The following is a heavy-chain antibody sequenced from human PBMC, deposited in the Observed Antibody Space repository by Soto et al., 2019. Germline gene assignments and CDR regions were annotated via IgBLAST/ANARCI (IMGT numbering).Heavy chain of an antibody. CDR2: INHSGST. D-gene: IGHD3-10*01. CDR1: GGYFGDYC. J-gene: IGHJ6*02. V-gene: IGHV4-34*01. CDR3: ARGNPGITMGRGVIINPGYYYYSCRHV. Sequence: SETISLTCAVEGGYFGDYCGSWISKKKGKGLEWIGEINHSGSTNYNPSLKSRVTISVDTSKNQFSLKLSSVTAADTAVYYCARGNPGITMGRGVIINPGYYYYSCRHVWGQGTTVTVSS.